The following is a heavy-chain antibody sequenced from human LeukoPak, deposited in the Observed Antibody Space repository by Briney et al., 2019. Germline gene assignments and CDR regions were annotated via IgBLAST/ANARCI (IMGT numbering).Heavy chain of an antibody. CDR3: ARGDYDFWSGYLYNWFDP. CDR2: INHSGST. CDR1: GGSFSGYY. J-gene: IGHJ5*02. D-gene: IGHD3-3*01. Sequence: SETLSLTCAVYGGSFSGYYWSWIRQPPGKGLEWIGEINHSGSTNYNPSLKSRVTISVDTSKNQFSLNLSSVTAADTAVYYCARGDYDFWSGYLYNWFDPWGQGTLVTVSS. V-gene: IGHV4-34*01.